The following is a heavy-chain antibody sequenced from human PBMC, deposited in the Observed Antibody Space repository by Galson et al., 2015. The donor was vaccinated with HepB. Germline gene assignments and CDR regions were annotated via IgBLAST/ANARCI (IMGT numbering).Heavy chain of an antibody. CDR2: ISYDGSNK. V-gene: IGHV3-30-3*01. D-gene: IGHD5-18*01. Sequence: SLRLSCAASGFTFSSYAMHWVRQAPGKGLEWVAVISYDGSNKYYADSVKGRFTISRDNPKNTLYPQMNSLRAEDTAVYYCAREGYSYGPSNWYFDLWGRGTLVTVSS. CDR3: AREGYSYGPSNWYFDL. J-gene: IGHJ2*01. CDR1: GFTFSSYA.